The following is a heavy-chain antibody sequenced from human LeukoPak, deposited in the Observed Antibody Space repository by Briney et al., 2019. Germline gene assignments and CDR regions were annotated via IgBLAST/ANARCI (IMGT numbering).Heavy chain of an antibody. D-gene: IGHD1-26*01. V-gene: IGHV3-11*01. Sequence: GGSLRLSCAASGFTFSDYYMSWIRQTPGKGLERISYISGSGSTIHYADSVKGRFTISRDNAKNSLYLQMNSLRAEDTAVYYCARELTVAATRDYWGQGTLVTVSS. CDR1: GFTFSDYY. CDR3: ARELTVAATRDY. J-gene: IGHJ4*02. CDR2: ISGSGSTI.